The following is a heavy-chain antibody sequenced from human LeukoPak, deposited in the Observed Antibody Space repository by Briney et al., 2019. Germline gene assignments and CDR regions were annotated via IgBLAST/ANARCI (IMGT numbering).Heavy chain of an antibody. D-gene: IGHD1-26*01. Sequence: PGGSLRLSCAASVFIFSTYWMSWVRPAPGKGLEWVANIKQDGSEKYYVDSVKGRFTISRDNAKNSLYLQVNSLRAEDTAVYYCARDSGSYAFDIWGQGTMVTVSS. J-gene: IGHJ3*02. CDR1: VFIFSTYW. V-gene: IGHV3-7*04. CDR2: IKQDGSEK. CDR3: ARDSGSYAFDI.